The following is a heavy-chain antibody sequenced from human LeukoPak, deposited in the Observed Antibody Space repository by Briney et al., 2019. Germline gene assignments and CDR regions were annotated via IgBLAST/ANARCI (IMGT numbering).Heavy chain of an antibody. CDR3: AKDSGSYSDDY. CDR1: GFTFSSYA. CDR2: ISGSGGFT. V-gene: IGHV3-23*01. D-gene: IGHD1-26*01. Sequence: PGGSLRLSCAASGFTFSSYAMSWVRQAPGKGLEWVSGISGSGGFTYYADSVKGRFTISRDNSKNTLYLQMNSLRADDTAVYYCAKDSGSYSDDYWGQGTLVIVSS. J-gene: IGHJ4*02.